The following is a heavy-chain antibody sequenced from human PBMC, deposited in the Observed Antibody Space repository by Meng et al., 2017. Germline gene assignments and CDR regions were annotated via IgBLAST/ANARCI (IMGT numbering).Heavy chain of an antibody. V-gene: IGHV3-30*01. CDR1: GITLSSDG. J-gene: IGHJ4*02. CDR2: ISYDGSNQ. Sequence: LLEESGGCGAQPGRALRLSCAAYGITLSSDGMNWGRQAPGKGLEWVAVISYDGSNQYYAYSVKGRFTISRDNSKNTLYLQMNSLRAEDTAVYYCAGGLMVNDYWGQGTLFTVSS. CDR3: AGGLMVNDY. D-gene: IGHD3-10*01.